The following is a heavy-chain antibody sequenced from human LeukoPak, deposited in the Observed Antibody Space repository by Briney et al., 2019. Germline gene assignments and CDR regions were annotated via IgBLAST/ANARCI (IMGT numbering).Heavy chain of an antibody. Sequence: SETLSLTCTVSGYSISSGYYWGWIRQPPGKGLEWIGSIYHSGSTYYNPSLKSRVTISVDTSKNQFSLKLSSVTAADTAVYYCARNLGGGYNFGYLNYWGQGTLVTVSS. CDR3: ARNLGGGYNFGYLNY. V-gene: IGHV4-38-2*02. CDR1: GYSISSGYY. CDR2: IYHSGST. J-gene: IGHJ4*02. D-gene: IGHD5-18*01.